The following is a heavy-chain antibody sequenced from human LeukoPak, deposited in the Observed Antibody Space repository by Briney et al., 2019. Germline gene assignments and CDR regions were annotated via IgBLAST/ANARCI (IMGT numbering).Heavy chain of an antibody. J-gene: IGHJ5*02. V-gene: IGHV6-1*01. CDR3: VRAVAAGPHWFDP. CDR1: GDSVSSNSAA. D-gene: IGHD2-15*01. Sequence: SQTLSLTCAISGDSVSSNSAAWNWIRQSPSRGLEWLRRTYYRSKWYYDYAVSVKSRITINPDTSKNHFSLQLKSVTPGDAAVYYCVRAVAAGPHWFDPWGQGTLVTVSS. CDR2: TYYRSKWYY.